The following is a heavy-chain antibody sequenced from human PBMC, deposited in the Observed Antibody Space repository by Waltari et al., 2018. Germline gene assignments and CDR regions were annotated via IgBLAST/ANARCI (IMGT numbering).Heavy chain of an antibody. CDR2: IYSGGST. V-gene: IGHV3-53*01. Sequence: EVQLVESGGGLIQPGGSLRLSCAASGFTVSSNYMSWVRQAPGKGLEWVSVIYSGGSTYYADSVKGRFTISRDNSKNTLYLQMNSRRAEDTAVYYCARARSGWPFDYWGQGTLVTVSS. D-gene: IGHD6-19*01. CDR1: GFTVSSNY. CDR3: ARARSGWPFDY. J-gene: IGHJ4*02.